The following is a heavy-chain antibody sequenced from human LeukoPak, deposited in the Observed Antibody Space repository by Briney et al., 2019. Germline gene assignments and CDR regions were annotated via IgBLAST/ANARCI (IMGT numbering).Heavy chain of an antibody. Sequence: PSETLSLTCAVYGGSFSGYYWSWIRQPPGKGLEWIGEINHSGSTNYNPSLKSRVTISVDTSKNQFSLKLSSVTAADTAVYYCARVVRGCSSTSCHYYYGMDVWGQGTTVTVSS. CDR3: ARVVRGCSSTSCHYYYGMDV. V-gene: IGHV4-34*01. CDR1: GGSFSGYY. J-gene: IGHJ6*02. CDR2: INHSGST. D-gene: IGHD2-2*01.